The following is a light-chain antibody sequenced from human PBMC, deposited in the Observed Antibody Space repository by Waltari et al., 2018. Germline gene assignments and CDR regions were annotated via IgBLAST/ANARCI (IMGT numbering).Light chain of an antibody. V-gene: IGLV7-46*01. CDR2: DVS. Sequence: QAVVTQEPSLTVSPGGTVTLTCGSSTGAVTSGLYPYWFQQRPGQAPRTLIHDVSSKASWTPARWSGARLGGKAALTLSGAQPEDEADYYCSLSYSGIVGFGGGTKLTVL. CDR1: TGAVTSGLY. J-gene: IGLJ2*01. CDR3: SLSYSGIVG.